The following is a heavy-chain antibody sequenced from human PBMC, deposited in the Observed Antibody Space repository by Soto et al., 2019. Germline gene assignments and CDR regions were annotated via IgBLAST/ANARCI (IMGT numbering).Heavy chain of an antibody. CDR3: ARDQNGSPHFDY. D-gene: IGHD1-26*01. Sequence: ASETLSLTCTVSGASISSYYWSWIRQPPGKGLEWVGFIFHSGSTNCNPSLKSRVTFSVDTSKNQFSLKLTSVTAADTAVYYCARDQNGSPHFDYCGQGILVTVSS. J-gene: IGHJ4*02. CDR2: IFHSGST. V-gene: IGHV4-59*01. CDR1: GASISSYY.